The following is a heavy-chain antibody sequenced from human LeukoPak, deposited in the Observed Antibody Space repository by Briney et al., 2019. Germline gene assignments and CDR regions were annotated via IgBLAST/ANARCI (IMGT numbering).Heavy chain of an antibody. Sequence: GGSLRLSCAASGFTFDDYAMHWVRQAPGKGLEWVSLISWDGGSTYYADSVKGRFTISRDNSKNSLYLQMNSLRAEDTAVYYCAREPTYYDFWSGYYPSRYFDYWGQGTLVTVSS. D-gene: IGHD3-3*01. CDR1: GFTFDDYA. CDR3: AREPTYYDFWSGYYPSRYFDY. CDR2: ISWDGGST. J-gene: IGHJ4*02. V-gene: IGHV3-43D*03.